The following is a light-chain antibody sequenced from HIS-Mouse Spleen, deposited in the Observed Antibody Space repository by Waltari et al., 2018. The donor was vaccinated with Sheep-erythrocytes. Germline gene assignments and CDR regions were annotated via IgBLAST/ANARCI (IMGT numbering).Light chain of an antibody. Sequence: QSALTQPASVSGSPGQPITISCTGTSSDVGSYNHVSWYHQHPGKAPKLMIYEGSKRPSGVSNRFSGSKSGNTASLTISGLQAEDEADYYCCSYAGSSTWVFGGGTKLTVL. CDR3: CSYAGSSTWV. V-gene: IGLV2-23*01. CDR2: EGS. CDR1: SSDVGSYNH. J-gene: IGLJ3*02.